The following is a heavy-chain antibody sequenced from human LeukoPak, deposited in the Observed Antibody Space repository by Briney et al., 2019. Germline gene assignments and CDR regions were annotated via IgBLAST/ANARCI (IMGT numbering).Heavy chain of an antibody. CDR2: ISNNGGST. CDR3: ANGYPPMSAQTLPFDY. CDR1: GFTFSSYG. J-gene: IGHJ4*02. D-gene: IGHD5-18*01. V-gene: IGHV3-64*01. Sequence: GGSLRLSCVVSGFTFSSYGMHWVRQAPGKGLEYVSAISNNGGSTYYANSVKGRFTISRDNSKNTSYLQMGSLRAEDTAVYYCANGYPPMSAQTLPFDYWGQGTLVTVSS.